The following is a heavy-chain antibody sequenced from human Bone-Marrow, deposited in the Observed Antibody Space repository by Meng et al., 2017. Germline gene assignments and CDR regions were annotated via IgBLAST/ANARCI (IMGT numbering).Heavy chain of an antibody. CDR3: ARATYGSGKDF. D-gene: IGHD3-10*01. V-gene: IGHV4-31*03. J-gene: IGHJ4*02. Sequence: QGQLQESGPRLVKPSQTLSLTCTVSGGSINSGDYYWSWIRQHPGKGLEWIGFIYYTGSTQYNPSLKSRVTISVDTSKNQFSLKLSSVTAADTAVYYCARATYGSGKDFWGQGTMVTVSS. CDR1: GGSINSGDYY. CDR2: IYYTGST.